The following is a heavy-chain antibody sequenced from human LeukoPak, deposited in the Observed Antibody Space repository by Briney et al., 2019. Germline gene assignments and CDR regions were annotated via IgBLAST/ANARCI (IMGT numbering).Heavy chain of an antibody. Sequence: SETLSLTCTVSGGSISSSSYYWGWIRQPPGKGLEWIGSIYYSGSTYYNPSLKSRVTISVARAKTQFSLKLSTVTAADTAVYYCARRITIIAVAGMIDAFDIWGQGTMVTVSS. D-gene: IGHD6-19*01. CDR1: GGSISSSSYY. J-gene: IGHJ3*02. CDR3: ARRITIIAVAGMIDAFDI. V-gene: IGHV4-39*01. CDR2: IYYSGST.